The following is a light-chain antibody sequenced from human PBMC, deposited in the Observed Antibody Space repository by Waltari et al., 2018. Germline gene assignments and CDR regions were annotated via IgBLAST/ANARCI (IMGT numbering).Light chain of an antibody. CDR3: QQCYNSPLT. CDR2: WAS. CDR1: QSVLYSSTHRNC. V-gene: IGKV4-1*01. Sequence: DIVMTQSPDSLALSLGETATLNCKSSQSVLYSSTHRNCLAWYQQKPGQPPRLLIYWASTRESGVPDRFIGSESGTDFTLTISSLQAEDVAVYYCQQCYNSPLTFGGGTKVAIK. J-gene: IGKJ4*01.